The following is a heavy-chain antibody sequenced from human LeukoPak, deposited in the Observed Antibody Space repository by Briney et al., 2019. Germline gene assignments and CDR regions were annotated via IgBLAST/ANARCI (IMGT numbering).Heavy chain of an antibody. D-gene: IGHD2-15*01. Sequence: GGSLRLSCAASGFTFSSYAMHWVRQAPGKGLEWVAVISYDGSNKCYADSVKGRFTISRDNSKNTLYLQMNSLRAEDTAVYYCARASLGYCSGGSCYSYYYYYGMDVWGQGTTVTVSS. CDR3: ARASLGYCSGGSCYSYYYYYGMDV. J-gene: IGHJ6*02. CDR2: ISYDGSNK. CDR1: GFTFSSYA. V-gene: IGHV3-30*04.